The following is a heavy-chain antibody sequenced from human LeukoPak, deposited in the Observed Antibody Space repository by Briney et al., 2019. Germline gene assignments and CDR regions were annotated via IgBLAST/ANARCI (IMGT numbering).Heavy chain of an antibody. J-gene: IGHJ6*03. V-gene: IGHV1-8*01. D-gene: IGHD2-15*01. Sequence: GASVKVSCKASGYTFNTYDIKWVRQAAGPRLEWMGWMNPNSGNTGFAHKFQGRISMTRNTSKSTAYMELRSLRSEDTAVYYCARGPQVLVYCSGGSCYSFYYYYMDVWGKGTTVTVSS. CDR3: ARGPQVLVYCSGGSCYSFYYYYMDV. CDR1: GYTFNTYD. CDR2: MNPNSGNT.